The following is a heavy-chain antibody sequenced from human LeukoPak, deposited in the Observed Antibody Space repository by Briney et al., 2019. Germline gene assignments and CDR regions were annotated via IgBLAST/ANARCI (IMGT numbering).Heavy chain of an antibody. D-gene: IGHD2-21*01. Sequence: ASVKVSCKTSGYSFTDYYMHWVRQAPGQGLEWMGWINPNSGGTSSARKFQGRVTMPRDTSITTVYMEVRWLTSDDTAAYYCARADRLHGGPYLIGPWGQGTLVTVTS. V-gene: IGHV1-2*02. CDR3: ARADRLHGGPYLIGP. CDR2: INPNSGGT. CDR1: GYSFTDYY. J-gene: IGHJ5*02.